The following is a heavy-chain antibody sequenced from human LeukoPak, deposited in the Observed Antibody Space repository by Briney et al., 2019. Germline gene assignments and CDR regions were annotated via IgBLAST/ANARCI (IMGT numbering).Heavy chain of an antibody. CDR1: GFTFSSYA. CDR2: ISGSGGST. D-gene: IGHD6-6*01. CDR3: VTPTSPQDDAFDI. J-gene: IGHJ3*02. Sequence: GGSLRLSCAASGFTFSSYAMSWVRQAPGKGLEWVSAISGSGGSTYYADSVKGRFTISRDNAKNSLYLQMNSLRAEDTAVYYCVTPTSPQDDAFDIWGQGTMVTVSS. V-gene: IGHV3-23*01.